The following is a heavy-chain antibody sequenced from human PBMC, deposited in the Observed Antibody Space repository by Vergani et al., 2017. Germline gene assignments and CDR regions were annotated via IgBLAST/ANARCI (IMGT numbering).Heavy chain of an antibody. CDR1: GYSFTSYW. Sequence: EVQLVQSGAEVKKPGESLRISCKVSGYSFTSYWISWVRQLPGKGLEWMGRIDPSDSYTNYSPSFQGNVTISADKSISTAYLQWSSVKASDTAMYYCARVIPSSSYHFDYWGQGTLVTVSS. J-gene: IGHJ4*02. CDR2: IDPSDSYT. CDR3: ARVIPSSSYHFDY. V-gene: IGHV5-10-1*03. D-gene: IGHD6-13*01.